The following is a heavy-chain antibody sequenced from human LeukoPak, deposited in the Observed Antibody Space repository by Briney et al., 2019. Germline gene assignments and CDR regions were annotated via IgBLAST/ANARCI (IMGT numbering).Heavy chain of an antibody. D-gene: IGHD6-6*01. CDR1: GSIFSSYY. CDR3: ARDSSSSPSAFDY. V-gene: IGHV1-46*01. CDR2: INPGGGST. J-gene: IGHJ4*02. Sequence: GASVKVSFTASGSIFSSYYMHWVRQAPGQGLEWMGIINPGGGSTSYAQKFQGRVTMTRDTSSSTVYMELSSLRSEDTAVYYCARDSSSSPSAFDYWGQGTLVTVSS.